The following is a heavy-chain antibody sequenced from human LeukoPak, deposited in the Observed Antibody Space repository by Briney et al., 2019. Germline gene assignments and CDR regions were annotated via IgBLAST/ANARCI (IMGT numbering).Heavy chain of an antibody. D-gene: IGHD3-10*01. CDR2: INSDGSST. CDR1: GFTFNNYP. V-gene: IGHV3-74*01. J-gene: IGHJ3*02. CDR3: ARDQGDDGAFDI. Sequence: GGSLRLSCAASGFTFNNYPMSWVRQAPGKGLEWVSRINSDGSSTSYADSVKGRFTISRDNAKNTLYLQMNSLRAEDTAVYYCARDQGDDGAFDIWGQGTMVTVSS.